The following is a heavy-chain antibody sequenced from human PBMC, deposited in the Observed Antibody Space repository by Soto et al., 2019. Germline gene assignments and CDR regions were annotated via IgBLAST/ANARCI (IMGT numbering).Heavy chain of an antibody. CDR3: ATEGDPRLYAATVFDY. Sequence: QVRLVQSGAEVKKPGASVKISCETSGYTFTKFHLHWVRQAPGQGLEWMGRINPTGGTVNYAQHFQGRATVTTDTSTSTVHMELSSLRFEDTAVYYCATEGDPRLYAATVFDYWGQGTLLSVSS. D-gene: IGHD3-16*01. CDR1: GYTFTKFH. V-gene: IGHV1-46*01. J-gene: IGHJ4*02. CDR2: INPTGGTV.